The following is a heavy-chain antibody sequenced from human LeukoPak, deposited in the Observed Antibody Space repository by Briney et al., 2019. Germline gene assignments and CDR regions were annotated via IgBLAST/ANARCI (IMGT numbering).Heavy chain of an antibody. D-gene: IGHD6-13*01. J-gene: IGHJ3*02. V-gene: IGHV4-59*08. CDR3: ARRMSIAAAGIDAFDI. Sequence: SETLSLTCTVSGGSISSYYWSWIRQPPGKGLEWIGYIYYSGSTNYNPSLKSRVTISVDTSKNQISLKLSSVTAADTAVYYCARRMSIAAAGIDAFDIWGQGTMVTVSS. CDR1: GGSISSYY. CDR2: IYYSGST.